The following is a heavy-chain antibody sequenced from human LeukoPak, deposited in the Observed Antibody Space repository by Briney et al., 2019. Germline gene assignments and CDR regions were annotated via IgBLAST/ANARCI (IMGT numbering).Heavy chain of an antibody. D-gene: IGHD6-19*01. Sequence: PSETLSLTCTVSGGSISSGSYYRSWIRQPAGKGLEWIGRIYTGGSTNYNPSLKSRVTISVDTSKNQFSLKLSSVTAADTAVYYCARAVAAYYYYYYMDVWGKGTTVTVSS. CDR2: IYTGGST. J-gene: IGHJ6*03. CDR1: GGSISSGSYY. V-gene: IGHV4-61*02. CDR3: ARAVAAYYYYYYMDV.